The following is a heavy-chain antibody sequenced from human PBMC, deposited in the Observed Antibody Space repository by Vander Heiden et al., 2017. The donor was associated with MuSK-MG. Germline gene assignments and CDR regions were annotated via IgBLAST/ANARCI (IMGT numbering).Heavy chain of an antibody. CDR1: GFNFTSSA. CDR2: IVVGSGNT. CDR3: AADPIAAAGNDAFDI. Sequence: QMQLVQSGPEVKKPGTSVKVSCKASGFNFTSSAMQWVRQARGQRLEWIGWIVVGSGNTNYAQKFQERVTITRDMSTSTAYMELSSLRSEDTAVYYCAADPIAAAGNDAFDIWGQGTMVTVSS. V-gene: IGHV1-58*02. J-gene: IGHJ3*02. D-gene: IGHD6-13*01.